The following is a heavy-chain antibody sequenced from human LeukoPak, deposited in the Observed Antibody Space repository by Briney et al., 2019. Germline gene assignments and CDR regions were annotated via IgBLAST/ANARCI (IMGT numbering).Heavy chain of an antibody. CDR1: GFTLSGYA. Sequence: GGSLRLSCAASGFTLSGYAMHWGRQAPGKGGEWGALISYDGSIDDYAESVKGRFTISSANSQNTLYLQMNSMRADDTAMYNCPRGSYRSSWKTFDYLGQGTLVTVSS. J-gene: IGHJ4*02. CDR2: ISYDGSID. D-gene: IGHD6-13*01. CDR3: PRGSYRSSWKTFDY. V-gene: IGHV3-30*04.